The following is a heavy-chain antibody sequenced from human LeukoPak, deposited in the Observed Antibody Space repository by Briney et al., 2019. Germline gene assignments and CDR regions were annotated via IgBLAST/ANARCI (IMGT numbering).Heavy chain of an antibody. V-gene: IGHV3-23*01. Sequence: PGGSLRLSCAASGFTFSSYAMSWVRQAPGKGLEWVSAISGSGGSTYYADSVKGRFTISRDNSKNTLYLQMNSLRAEDTAVYYCAKDLSRLYYYYGMDAWGQGTTVTVSS. D-gene: IGHD2-21*02. J-gene: IGHJ6*02. CDR2: ISGSGGST. CDR1: GFTFSSYA. CDR3: AKDLSRLYYYYGMDA.